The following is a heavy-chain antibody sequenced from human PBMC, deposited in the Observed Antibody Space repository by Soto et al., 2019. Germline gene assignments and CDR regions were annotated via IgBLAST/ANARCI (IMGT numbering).Heavy chain of an antibody. CDR3: ARGSGAAAGTWFFDY. J-gene: IGHJ4*02. D-gene: IGHD6-13*01. Sequence: PSETLSLTCAVYVGSFRVHYWTWIRQPPGKGLEWIGEINHRGSPNYNPSLKSRVTMSVDTSKNQFSLRLSSVTAADTAVYYCARGSGAAAGTWFFDYWGRGTLVTVSS. V-gene: IGHV4-34*01. CDR2: INHRGSP. CDR1: VGSFRVHY.